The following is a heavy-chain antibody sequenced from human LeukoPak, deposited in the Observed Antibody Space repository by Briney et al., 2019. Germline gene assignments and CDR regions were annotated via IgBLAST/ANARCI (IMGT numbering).Heavy chain of an antibody. V-gene: IGHV4-4*07. J-gene: IGHJ6*03. CDR2: IYTSGST. D-gene: IGHD6-13*01. Sequence: PSETLSLTCTVSGGSISSYYWSWIRQPAGKGLEWIGRIYTSGSTNYNPSLKSRVTISVDTSKNQFSLKLSSVTAADTAVYYCAREGAAAGYYYYYMDVWGKGTTVTISS. CDR1: GGSISSYY. CDR3: AREGAAAGYYYYYMDV.